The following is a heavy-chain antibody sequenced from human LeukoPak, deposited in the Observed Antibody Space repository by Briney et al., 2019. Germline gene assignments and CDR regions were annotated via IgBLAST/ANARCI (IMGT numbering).Heavy chain of an antibody. D-gene: IGHD3-22*01. V-gene: IGHV1-18*01. CDR1: GYTFTSYG. J-gene: IGHJ6*03. CDR3: TRPGYYDSSGYPPPPYYYYMDV. Sequence: ASVKVSCKASGYTFTSYGISWVRQAPGQGLEWMGWITAYNGNTSYAQKFQGRVAMTRDMSTSTVYMELSSLRSEDTAVYYCTRPGYYDSSGYPPPPYYYYMDVWGKGTTVTVSS. CDR2: ITAYNGNT.